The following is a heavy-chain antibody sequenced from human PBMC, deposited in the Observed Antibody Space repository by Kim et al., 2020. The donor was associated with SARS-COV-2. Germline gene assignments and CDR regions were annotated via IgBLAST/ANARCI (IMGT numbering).Heavy chain of an antibody. CDR1: GFTFSGFA. D-gene: IGHD4-17*01. V-gene: IGHV3-23*01. CDR3: AKDGATVGHYYGLDV. Sequence: GGSLRLSCAASGFTFSGFAMNWVRQAPGKGLEWVSLISSSGGTTYYADSAKGRFTISRDNSRKTLYLHMNNLRVDDTALYFCAKDGATVGHYYGLDVWGQGTTVTVSS. J-gene: IGHJ6*02. CDR2: ISSSGGTT.